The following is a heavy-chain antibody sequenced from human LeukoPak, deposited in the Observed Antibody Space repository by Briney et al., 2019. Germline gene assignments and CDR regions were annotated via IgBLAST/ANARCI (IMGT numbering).Heavy chain of an antibody. CDR1: GYSFTNYW. V-gene: IGHV5-51*01. J-gene: IGHJ5*02. CDR2: IYPGDSNT. D-gene: IGHD5-12*01. CDR3: ARHRISDYDSGVSWCDP. Sequence: GESLKISCKGSGYSFTNYWIVWVRQMPGRGLEYMGFIYPGDSNTRYSPSFQGQVTISADKSISTAHLQWSSLKASDTAMYYCARHRISDYDSGVSWCDPWGQGTLVTVSS.